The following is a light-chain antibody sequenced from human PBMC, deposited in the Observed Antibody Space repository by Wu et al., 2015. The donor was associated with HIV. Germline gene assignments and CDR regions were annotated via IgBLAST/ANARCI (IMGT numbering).Light chain of an antibody. CDR3: QQHNNWPLT. V-gene: IGKV3-11*01. J-gene: IGKJ4*01. CDR2: DAS. CDR1: QSVGNY. Sequence: EVVLTQSPATLSLSPGERATLSCRASQSVGNYLAWYHQKPDQAPRLLIYDASNRATGIPARFSGSGSGTDLTLTISSLEPEDFAIYYCQQHNNWPLTFGGGTERWRIK.